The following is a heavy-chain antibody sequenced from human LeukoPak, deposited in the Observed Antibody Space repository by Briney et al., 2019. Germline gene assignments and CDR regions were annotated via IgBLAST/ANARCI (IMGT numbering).Heavy chain of an antibody. J-gene: IGHJ2*01. Sequence: GASVKVSCKASGYTFTSYAMNWVRQAPGQGLEWMGWINTNTGNPTYAQGFTGRFVFSLDTSVSTAYLQISSLKAEDTAVYHCARFTLPIYSYGYKRYWYFDLWGRGTLVTVSS. CDR2: INTNTGNP. CDR1: GYTFTSYA. CDR3: ARFTLPIYSYGYKRYWYFDL. D-gene: IGHD5-18*01. V-gene: IGHV7-4-1*02.